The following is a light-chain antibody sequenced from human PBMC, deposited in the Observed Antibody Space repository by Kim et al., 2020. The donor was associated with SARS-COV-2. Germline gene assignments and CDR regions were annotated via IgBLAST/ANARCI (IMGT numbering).Light chain of an antibody. CDR3: QSYDSSLSGSFV. J-gene: IGLJ1*01. V-gene: IGLV1-40*01. CDR2: TNN. Sequence: QPVLTQPPSVSGAPGQRVTISCTGNISDIGAGYDVHWYRQLPGTAPKLLIYTNNNRPSGVPDRFSGSKSGTSASLAITGLQAEDEADYYCQSYDSSLSGSFVFGTGTKVTVL. CDR1: ISDIGAGYD.